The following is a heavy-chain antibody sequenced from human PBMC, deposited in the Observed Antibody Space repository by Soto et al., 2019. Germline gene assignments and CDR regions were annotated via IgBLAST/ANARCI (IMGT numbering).Heavy chain of an antibody. Sequence: ASVKVSCKVSGYTLTELSMHWVRQAPGKGLEWMGGFDPEDGETIYAQKFQGRVTMTEDTSTDTAYMELSSLRSEDTAVYYCATSTLAYSGRLAVDAFDIWGQGTMVTVSS. CDR3: ATSTLAYSGRLAVDAFDI. CDR1: GYTLTELS. CDR2: FDPEDGET. D-gene: IGHD1-26*01. J-gene: IGHJ3*02. V-gene: IGHV1-24*01.